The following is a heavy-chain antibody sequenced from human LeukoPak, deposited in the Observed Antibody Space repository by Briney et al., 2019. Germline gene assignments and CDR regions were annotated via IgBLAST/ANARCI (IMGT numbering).Heavy chain of an antibody. J-gene: IGHJ4*02. D-gene: IGHD5-24*01. CDR1: GGSISSYY. Sequence: SETLSLTCTVSGGSISSYYWNWVRQPPGKGLEWIGYVSYSGSTNYNPSLKSRVTISVDTSKNQFSLKLNSVTAADTAVYYWARTGGYNSPFSFWGQGALVTVSS. CDR2: VSYSGST. V-gene: IGHV4-59*01. CDR3: ARTGGYNSPFSF.